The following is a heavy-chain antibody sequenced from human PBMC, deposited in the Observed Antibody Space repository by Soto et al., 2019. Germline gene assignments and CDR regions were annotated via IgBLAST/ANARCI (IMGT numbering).Heavy chain of an antibody. J-gene: IGHJ4*02. D-gene: IGHD2-8*01. CDR1: GFTFIPYD. CDR3: VREAPCSNGVCQFDY. CDR2: ISSSGSTI. Sequence: GGSLRLFCAASGFTFIPYDMSWFRQAPGKGLEWISYISSSGSTIHYADSVKGRFSISRDNAKKSLFLQMNSLRAEDTAVYYCVREAPCSNGVCQFDYWVRGTLVTVSS. V-gene: IGHV3-48*03.